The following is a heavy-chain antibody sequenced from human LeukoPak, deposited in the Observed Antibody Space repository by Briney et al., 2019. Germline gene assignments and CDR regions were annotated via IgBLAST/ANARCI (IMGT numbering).Heavy chain of an antibody. CDR2: IKQDGSEK. Sequence: GGSLRLSCAASGFTFSSYWMSWVRKAPGKGLEWVANIKQDGSEKYYVDSVKGRFTISRDNAKNSLYLQMNSLRAEDTAVYYCARDYYGSGIPNWFDPWGQGTLVTVSS. V-gene: IGHV3-7*01. CDR3: ARDYYGSGIPNWFDP. J-gene: IGHJ5*02. CDR1: GFTFSSYW. D-gene: IGHD3-10*01.